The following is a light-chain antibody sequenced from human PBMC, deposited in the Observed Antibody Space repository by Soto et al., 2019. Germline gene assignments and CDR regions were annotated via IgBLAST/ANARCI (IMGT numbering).Light chain of an antibody. CDR1: QGISSW. Sequence: DIQMTQSPSSVSASVGDRVTITCRASQGISSWLAWYQQKPGKAPKLLIYAASTLQSGVPSRFSGSGSGTDFTLTINSVQPEDFATYSCLQTYSAPYTFGQGTRLEI. CDR3: LQTYSAPYT. CDR2: AAS. J-gene: IGKJ2*01. V-gene: IGKV1-12*01.